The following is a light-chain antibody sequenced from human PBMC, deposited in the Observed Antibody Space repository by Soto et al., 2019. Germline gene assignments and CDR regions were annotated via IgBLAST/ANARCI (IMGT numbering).Light chain of an antibody. CDR1: QSVSTY. CDR2: DSS. Sequence: EIVLTQSPATLSLSPGDRASLSCRASQSVSTYLAWYQQKPGQAPRLLIYDSSNRAAGIPARFSGSGSGTDFTLTISSLEPEDFAVYYCQQYGASPPYTFGQGTKVEIK. V-gene: IGKV3-11*01. CDR3: QQYGASPPYT. J-gene: IGKJ2*01.